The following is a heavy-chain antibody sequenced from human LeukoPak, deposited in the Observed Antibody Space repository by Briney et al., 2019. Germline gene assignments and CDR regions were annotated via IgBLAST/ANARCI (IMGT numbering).Heavy chain of an antibody. Sequence: SGGSLRLSCAASGFTFSSYAMSWVRQAPGKGLEWVSAIRGSGGSTYYADSVKGRFTISRDNSKNTLYLQMNSLRAEDTAVYYCAKEGNYDYVCMDYWGQGTLVTVSS. V-gene: IGHV3-23*01. D-gene: IGHD3-16*01. CDR2: IRGSGGST. CDR1: GFTFSSYA. J-gene: IGHJ4*02. CDR3: AKEGNYDYVCMDY.